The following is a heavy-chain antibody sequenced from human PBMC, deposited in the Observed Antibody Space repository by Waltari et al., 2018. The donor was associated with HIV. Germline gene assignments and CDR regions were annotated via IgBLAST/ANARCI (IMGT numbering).Heavy chain of an antibody. J-gene: IGHJ6*02. CDR1: GFTFSASS. CDR3: TRRTPSGTYGMDV. Sequence: EVQLVESGGGLVKSGGSLRLSCAASGFTFSASSMNWVRQAPGKGLEWVSSISKNSDYIYYAASVKGRFTISRDNAKKSVYLQMNSLRVEDTAVFYCTRRTPSGTYGMDVWGQGTTVTVSS. V-gene: IGHV3-21*01. D-gene: IGHD1-26*01. CDR2: ISKNSDYI.